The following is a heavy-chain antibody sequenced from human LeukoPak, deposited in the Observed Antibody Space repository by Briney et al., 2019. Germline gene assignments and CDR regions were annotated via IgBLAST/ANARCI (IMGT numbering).Heavy chain of an antibody. V-gene: IGHV3-30*18. D-gene: IGHD3-10*01. Sequence: GGSLRLSCAASGFTFSSYGMHWVRQAPGKGLEWVAVISYDGSNKYYADSVKGRFTISRGNSKNTLYLQMNSLRAEDTAVYYCAKDDLGEYWGQGTLVTVSS. CDR2: ISYDGSNK. CDR3: AKDDLGEY. CDR1: GFTFSSYG. J-gene: IGHJ4*02.